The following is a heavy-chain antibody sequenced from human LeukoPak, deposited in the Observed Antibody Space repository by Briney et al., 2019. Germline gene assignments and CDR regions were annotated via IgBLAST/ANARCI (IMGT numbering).Heavy chain of an antibody. D-gene: IGHD3-9*01. CDR2: ISSSGSTI. CDR3: ARLSYYDILTGYYLDS. V-gene: IGHV3-48*01. Sequence: PGGSLRLSCAASGFTFSSYAMSWVRQAPGKGLEWVSYISSSGSTIYYADSVKGRFTISRDNAKNSVYLQVNSLRAEDTAVYYCARLSYYDILTGYYLDSWGQGTLVTVSS. CDR1: GFTFSSYA. J-gene: IGHJ4*02.